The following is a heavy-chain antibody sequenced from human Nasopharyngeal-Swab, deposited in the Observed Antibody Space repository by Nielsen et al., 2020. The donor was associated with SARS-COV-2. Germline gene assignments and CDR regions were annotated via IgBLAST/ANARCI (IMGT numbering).Heavy chain of an antibody. CDR2: INHSGST. Sequence: SETLSLTCAVYGGSLGGYYWSWIRQPPGKGLEWIGEINHSGSTNYNPSLKSRVTISVDTSKNQFSLKLSSVTAADTAVYYCARHDYSNYNWGQGTLVTVSS. CDR3: ARHDYSNYN. V-gene: IGHV4-34*01. J-gene: IGHJ4*02. D-gene: IGHD4-11*01. CDR1: GGSLGGYY.